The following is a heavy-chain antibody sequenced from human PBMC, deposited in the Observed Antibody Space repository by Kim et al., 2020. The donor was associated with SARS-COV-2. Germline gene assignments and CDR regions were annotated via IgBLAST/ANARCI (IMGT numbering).Heavy chain of an antibody. J-gene: IGHJ4*02. V-gene: IGHV3-49*02. D-gene: IGHD3-10*01. CDR3: TRVKGWFGELFVDY. Sequence: AASVKGRFTISRDDSKSIAYLQMNILKTEDTAVYYCTRVKGWFGELFVDYWGQGTLVTVSS.